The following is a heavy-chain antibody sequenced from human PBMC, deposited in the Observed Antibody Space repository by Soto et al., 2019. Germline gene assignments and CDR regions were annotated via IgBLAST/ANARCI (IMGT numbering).Heavy chain of an antibody. CDR1: GFTFSSYW. CDR3: ARDWQLRFLEGRRGV. V-gene: IGHV3-7*01. D-gene: IGHD3-3*01. CDR2: IKQDGSEK. Sequence: GGSLRLSCAASGFTFSSYWMSWVRQAPGKGLEWVANIKQDGSEKYNVDSVKGRFTISRDNAKNSLYRQMNGLRAEDTAVYYCARDWQLRFLEGRRGVWGKGTTVTVSS. J-gene: IGHJ6*04.